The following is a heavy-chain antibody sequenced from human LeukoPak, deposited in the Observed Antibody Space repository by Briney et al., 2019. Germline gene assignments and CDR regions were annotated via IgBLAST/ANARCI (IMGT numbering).Heavy chain of an antibody. Sequence: GASVKVSCKTSVYTFSDYFVHWVRQAPGQGLEWMGWIKPNSGGTAYAQKFQGRVTMTRDTSIRTAYMELSRLTYDDTAVYYCARYYSSNWQFDYWGQGTLVTVSS. CDR3: ARYYSSNWQFDY. CDR2: IKPNSGGT. J-gene: IGHJ4*02. D-gene: IGHD6-13*01. CDR1: VYTFSDYF. V-gene: IGHV1-2*02.